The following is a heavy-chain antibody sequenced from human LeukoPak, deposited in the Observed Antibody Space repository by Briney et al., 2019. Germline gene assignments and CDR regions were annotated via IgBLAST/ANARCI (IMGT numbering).Heavy chain of an antibody. Sequence: GGSLRLSCAASGFTFEDYAMHWVRQAPGKGLEWVSGISWNSGSIGYADSVKGRFTISRDNAKNSLYLQMNSLRAEDTALYYCAKGSSGAPGGSYWYFDLWGRGTLVTVSS. J-gene: IGHJ2*01. D-gene: IGHD3-10*01. CDR3: AKGSSGAPGGSYWYFDL. CDR2: ISWNSGSI. V-gene: IGHV3-9*01. CDR1: GFTFEDYA.